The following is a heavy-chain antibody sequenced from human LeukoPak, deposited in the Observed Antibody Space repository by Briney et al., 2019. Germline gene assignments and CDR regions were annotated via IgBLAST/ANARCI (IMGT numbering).Heavy chain of an antibody. CDR1: GFTFSSYG. CDR2: ISGSGDSA. D-gene: IGHD4-23*01. Sequence: PGGSLRLSCAASGFTFSSYGMNWVCQAPGKGLEWVSAISGSGDSANYADSVKGRFTISRDNSKNTLYLQMNSLRAEDTAVYYCAKDRLYGGNDYWGQGTLVTVSS. J-gene: IGHJ4*02. CDR3: AKDRLYGGNDY. V-gene: IGHV3-23*01.